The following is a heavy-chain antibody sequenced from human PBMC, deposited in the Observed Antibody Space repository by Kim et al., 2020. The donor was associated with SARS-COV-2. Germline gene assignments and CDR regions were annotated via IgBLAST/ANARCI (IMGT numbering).Heavy chain of an antibody. CDR3: ARSPTTVTTGVGDY. J-gene: IGHJ4*02. Sequence: SETLSLTCAVYGGSFSGYYWSWIRQPPGKGLEWIGEINHSGSTNYNPSLKSRVTISVDTSKNQFSLKLSSVTAADTAVYYCARSPTTVTTGVGDYWGQGTLVTVSS. CDR2: INHSGST. V-gene: IGHV4-34*01. D-gene: IGHD4-17*01. CDR1: GGSFSGYY.